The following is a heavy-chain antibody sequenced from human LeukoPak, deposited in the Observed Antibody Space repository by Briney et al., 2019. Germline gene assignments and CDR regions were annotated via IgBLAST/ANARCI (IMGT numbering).Heavy chain of an antibody. Sequence: GGSLRLSCAASGFTFSSYGMHWVRQAPGKGLEWVAVISYDGSNKYYADSVKGRFTISRDNSKNTLYLQMNSLRAEDTAVYYCAKDIMTEVPFAFDIWGQGTMVTVSS. CDR3: AKDIMTEVPFAFDI. V-gene: IGHV3-30*18. J-gene: IGHJ3*02. D-gene: IGHD1-14*01. CDR1: GFTFSSYG. CDR2: ISYDGSNK.